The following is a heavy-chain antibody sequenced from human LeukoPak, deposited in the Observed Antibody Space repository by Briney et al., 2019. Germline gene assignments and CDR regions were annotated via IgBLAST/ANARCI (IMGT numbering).Heavy chain of an antibody. CDR2: IYYSGST. V-gene: IGHV4-59*01. CDR1: GGSISTYD. CDR3: ARDVDGGNTGFFHH. J-gene: IGHJ1*01. Sequence: SETLSLTCTVSGGSISTYDWSWIRQPPGKGMEWIGCIYYSGSTNYNPSLKSRVTISVDTSKNQFSLKLSSVTAADTAVYYCARDVDGGNTGFFHHWGQGTLVTVSS. D-gene: IGHD4-23*01.